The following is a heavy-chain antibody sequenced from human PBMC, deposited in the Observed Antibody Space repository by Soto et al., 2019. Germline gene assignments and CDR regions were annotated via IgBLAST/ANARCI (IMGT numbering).Heavy chain of an antibody. Sequence: GGSLRLSCAASGFTFSDYSMNWVRQAPGKGLEWVSYISTSSSTIYYADSVKGRFTISRDNAKNSLYLQMNSLRVEDTAVYYWAPQDRAKFQPAPYGGRETLVPVS. V-gene: IGHV3-48*04. CDR3: APQDRAKFQPAPY. J-gene: IGHJ4*02. CDR2: ISTSSSTI. D-gene: IGHD2-2*01. CDR1: GFTFSDYS.